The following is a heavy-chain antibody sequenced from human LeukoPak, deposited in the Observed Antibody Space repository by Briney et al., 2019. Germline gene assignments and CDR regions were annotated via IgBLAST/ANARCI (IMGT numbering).Heavy chain of an antibody. D-gene: IGHD3-22*01. J-gene: IGHJ3*02. Sequence: SETLSLTCAVYGGSFSGYYWSWIRQPPGKGLEWIGEINHSGSTNYNPSLKSRVTISVDTSKNQFSLKLSSVTAADTAVYYCARGSHLGGYSYARTRAFDIWGQGTMVTVSS. V-gene: IGHV4-34*01. CDR2: INHSGST. CDR3: ARGSHLGGYSYARTRAFDI. CDR1: GGSFSGYY.